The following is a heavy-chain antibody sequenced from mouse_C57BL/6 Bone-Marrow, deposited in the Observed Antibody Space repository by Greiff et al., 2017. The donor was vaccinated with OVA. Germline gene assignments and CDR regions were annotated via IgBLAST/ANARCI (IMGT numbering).Heavy chain of an antibody. J-gene: IGHJ2*01. CDR2: ISGGGGNT. CDR1: GFTFSSYT. CDR3: ARRPLYYFDY. Sequence: EVKLQESGGGLVKPGGSLKLSCAASGFTFSSYTMSWVRQTPEKRLEWVATISGGGGNTYYPDSVKGRFTISRDNAKNTLYLQMSSLRSEDTALYYCARRPLYYFDYWGQGTTLTVSS. V-gene: IGHV5-9*01.